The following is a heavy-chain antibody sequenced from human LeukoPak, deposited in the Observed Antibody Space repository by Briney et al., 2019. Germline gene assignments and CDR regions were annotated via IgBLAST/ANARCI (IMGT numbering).Heavy chain of an antibody. J-gene: IGHJ6*03. Sequence: SETLSLTCAVYGGSFGGYYWSWIRQPPGKGLEWIGEINHSGSTNYNPSLKSRATISVDTSKKQFSLKLRSVTAADTAVYYCARGPHPGNNYYYYMDVWGKGTTVTVSS. CDR1: GGSFGGYY. V-gene: IGHV4-34*01. CDR3: ARGPHPGNNYYYYMDV. D-gene: IGHD1-1*01. CDR2: INHSGST.